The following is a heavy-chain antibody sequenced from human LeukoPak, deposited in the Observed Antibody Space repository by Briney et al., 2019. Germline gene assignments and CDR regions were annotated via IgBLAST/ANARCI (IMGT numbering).Heavy chain of an antibody. D-gene: IGHD3-22*01. CDR3: ARDEAGYDSSGYYFDY. CDR1: GGTFSSYA. Sequence: ASVKVSCKASGGTFSSYAISWVRQAPGQGLEWMGSIIPIFGTANYAQKFQGRVTITTDESTSTAYMELSSLRSEDTAVYYCARDEAGYDSSGYYFDYWGQGTLVTVSS. J-gene: IGHJ4*02. CDR2: IIPIFGTA. V-gene: IGHV1-69*05.